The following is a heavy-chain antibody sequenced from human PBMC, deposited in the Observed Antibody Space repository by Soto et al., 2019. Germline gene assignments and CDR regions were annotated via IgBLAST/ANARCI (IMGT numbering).Heavy chain of an antibody. Sequence: SETLSLTCAVYGGSFSGYYWSWIRQPPGKGLEWIGEINHGGSSNYNPSLKSRVTISVDTSKNQFSLKLSSVTAADTAVYYCAKDIALVRGVIIDLDVWGQGTPVTVSS. J-gene: IGHJ6*02. CDR1: GGSFSGYY. V-gene: IGHV4-34*01. CDR3: AKDIALVRGVIIDLDV. CDR2: INHGGSS. D-gene: IGHD3-10*01.